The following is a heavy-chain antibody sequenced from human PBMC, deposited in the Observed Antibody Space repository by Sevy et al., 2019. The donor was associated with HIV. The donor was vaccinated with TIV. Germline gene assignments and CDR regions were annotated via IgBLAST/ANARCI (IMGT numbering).Heavy chain of an antibody. CDR2: IIPIFGTA. CDR1: GGTFSSYA. J-gene: IGHJ6*02. V-gene: IGHV1-69*13. CDR3: AREATVVTPGYGMDV. D-gene: IGHD4-17*01. Sequence: ASVKVSCNASGGTFSSYAISWVRQAPGQGLEWMGGIIPIFGTANYAQKFQGRVTITADESTSTAYMELSSLRSEDTAVYYCAREATVVTPGYGMDVWGQGTTVTVSS.